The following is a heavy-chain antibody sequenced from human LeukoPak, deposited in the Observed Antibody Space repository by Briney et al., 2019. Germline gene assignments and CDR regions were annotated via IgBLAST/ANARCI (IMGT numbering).Heavy chain of an antibody. CDR2: SRNKGSGYGT. Sequence: PGGSLTLAYAASGFTFSAYAMTCVHQGPGKVLEWIRRSRNKGSGYGTVFATSVKGRFTTSRDEPKTWLYLQMNSLKTEDTAGYCCTGIFYYETGGYYPDHWGEGALVTVSS. V-gene: IGHV3-72*01. CDR3: TGIFYYETGGYYPDH. CDR1: GFTFSAYA. D-gene: IGHD3-22*01. J-gene: IGHJ4*02.